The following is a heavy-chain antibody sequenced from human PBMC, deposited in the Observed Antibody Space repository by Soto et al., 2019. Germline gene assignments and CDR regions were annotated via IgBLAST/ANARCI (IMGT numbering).Heavy chain of an antibody. J-gene: IGHJ6*04. CDR2: IFPGDSDT. V-gene: IGHV5-51*01. Sequence: GESLKISCKASGFSLNTSWIACVRQMPGKGLEWMGAIFPGDSDTKYSPSFEGQVTISADRSTSTAYVQWDSLRASDSARYYCARQGPPSSGSGYYYEMDVWGTGATVTVSA. D-gene: IGHD6-25*01. CDR3: ARQGPPSSGSGYYYEMDV. CDR1: GFSLNTSW.